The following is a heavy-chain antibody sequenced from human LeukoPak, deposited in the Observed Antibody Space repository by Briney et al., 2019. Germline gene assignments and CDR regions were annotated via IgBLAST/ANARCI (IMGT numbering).Heavy chain of an antibody. CDR1: GGSISSSSYY. Sequence: PSETLSLTCTVSGGSISSSSYYWGWIRQPPGKGLEWIGSIYYSGSTYYNPSLKSQVTISVDTSKNQFSLKLSSVTAADTAVYYCAREVWGPEYWGQGTLVTVSS. V-gene: IGHV4-39*02. D-gene: IGHD1-14*01. CDR2: IYYSGST. CDR3: AREVWGPEY. J-gene: IGHJ4*02.